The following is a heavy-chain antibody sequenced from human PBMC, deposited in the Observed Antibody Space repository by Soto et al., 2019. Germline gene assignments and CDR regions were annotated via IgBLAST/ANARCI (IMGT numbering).Heavy chain of an antibody. J-gene: IGHJ6*02. CDR3: ARGVGFGYYYYHMDL. V-gene: IGHV4-61*01. D-gene: IGHD3-10*01. Sequence: SETLSLTCTVSGDSVTSVSDYWSWIRQPPGKGLDLIGYIYYSGTADYNPSLGSRVTISIDTSKNQFSLKLTSVTAADKAVYYCARGVGFGYYYYHMDLWGQGTTVT. CDR1: GDSVTSVSDY. CDR2: IYYSGTA.